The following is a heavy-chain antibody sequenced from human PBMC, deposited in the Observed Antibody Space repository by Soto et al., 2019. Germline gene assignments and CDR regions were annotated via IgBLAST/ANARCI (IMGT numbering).Heavy chain of an antibody. CDR2: IIVIFGTA. CDR3: AADTGYYYGFDI. Sequence: GASVKVSCKASGGTFSNNVFSWVRQAPGQGLEWMGGIIVIFGTANYAQKNRGRVTNTADESTGTAYKEVSSLRSADTTVYYCAADTGYYYGFDIWGQGTMVTVSS. J-gene: IGHJ3*02. V-gene: IGHV1-69*13. CDR1: GGTFSNNV. D-gene: IGHD3-10*01.